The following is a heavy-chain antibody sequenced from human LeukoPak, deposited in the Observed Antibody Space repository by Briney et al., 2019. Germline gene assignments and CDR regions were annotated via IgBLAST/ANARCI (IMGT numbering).Heavy chain of an antibody. V-gene: IGHV3-23*01. J-gene: IGHJ6*03. CDR3: ARIGDDFWSGKRSYSLRFGPKYYMDV. CDR1: GLTFNNYA. Sequence: GGSLRLSCAVSGLTFNNYAMSWVRQAPGKGLEWVSGISGRGASKYYADSVKGRFTISRDNSKNTLYLQMSSLRAEDTAVYYCARIGDDFWSGKRSYSLRFGPKYYMDVWGKGTTVTVSS. CDR2: ISGRGASK. D-gene: IGHD3-3*01.